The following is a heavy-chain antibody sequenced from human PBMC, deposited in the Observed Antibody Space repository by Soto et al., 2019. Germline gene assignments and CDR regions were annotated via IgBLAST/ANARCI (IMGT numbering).Heavy chain of an antibody. CDR3: ARDKLSGYDSTPFDY. V-gene: IGHV3-48*02. CDR1: GFTFSSYA. Sequence: DVQLVESGGGLVQPGGSLRLSCAASGFTFSSYAMNWVRQAPGKGLEWLSYISSSGNTIYYADSVKGRFTTSRDNAKNSLYLQVNSLGDEDTAVYHCARDKLSGYDSTPFDYWGQGTLVNVSP. D-gene: IGHD5-12*01. J-gene: IGHJ4*02. CDR2: ISSSGNTI.